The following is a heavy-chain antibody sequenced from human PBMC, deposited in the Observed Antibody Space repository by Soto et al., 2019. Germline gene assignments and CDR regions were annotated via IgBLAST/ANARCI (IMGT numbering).Heavy chain of an antibody. V-gene: IGHV4-39*01. CDR3: ASHLRPTNWGVGYFDY. Sequence: QLQLQESGPGLVKPSATLSLTCFVSGGSISSNNYYWGWIRQPPGKGLEWIGSMSYSRSTYYNPSLKRRVTISVDTSKNQFSLKLTSVTAADTAVYYCASHLRPTNWGVGYFDYWGQGPLVTVSS. CDR2: MSYSRST. D-gene: IGHD7-27*01. J-gene: IGHJ4*02. CDR1: GGSISSNNYY.